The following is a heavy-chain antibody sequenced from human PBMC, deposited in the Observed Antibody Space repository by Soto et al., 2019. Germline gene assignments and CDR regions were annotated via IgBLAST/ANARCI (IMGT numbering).Heavy chain of an antibody. Sequence: GSLRLSCAASGFTFSSYSMNWVRQAPGKGLEWVSSISSSSSYIYYADSVKGRFTISRDNAKNSLYLQMNSLRAEDTAVYCCARSPLYSSGWYGRYWGQGTLVTVSS. CDR3: ARSPLYSSGWYGRY. CDR1: GFTFSSYS. CDR2: ISSSSSYI. V-gene: IGHV3-21*01. J-gene: IGHJ4*02. D-gene: IGHD6-19*01.